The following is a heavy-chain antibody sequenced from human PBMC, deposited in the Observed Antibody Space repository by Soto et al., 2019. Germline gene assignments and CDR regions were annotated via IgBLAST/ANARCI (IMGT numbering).Heavy chain of an antibody. J-gene: IGHJ4*02. V-gene: IGHV3-11*01. Sequence: QVHLVESGGGLVKPGGSLRLSCAASGFTFGDHYMTWIRQAPGKGLDWVAKISGSGTTIFYADSVEGRFTVSRDNAKNSVYLQMDSLRAEDTAVYYWASDPFYYASGYWGQGTLVTVSS. D-gene: IGHD3-10*01. CDR1: GFTFGDHY. CDR2: ISGSGTTI. CDR3: ASDPFYYASGY.